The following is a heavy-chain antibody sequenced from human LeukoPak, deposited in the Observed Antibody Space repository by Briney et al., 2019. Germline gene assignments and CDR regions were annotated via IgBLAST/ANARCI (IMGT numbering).Heavy chain of an antibody. CDR2: IYHSGST. D-gene: IGHD3-10*01. J-gene: IGHJ4*02. CDR1: GYSISSGYY. Sequence: SETLSLTCAVSGYSISSGYYWGWIRQPPGKGLEWIGSIYHSGSTYYNPSLKSRVTISVDTSKNQLSLKLSSVTAADTAVYYCARVKRYYYGSGSPTFDYWGQGTLVTVSS. V-gene: IGHV4-38-2*01. CDR3: ARVKRYYYGSGSPTFDY.